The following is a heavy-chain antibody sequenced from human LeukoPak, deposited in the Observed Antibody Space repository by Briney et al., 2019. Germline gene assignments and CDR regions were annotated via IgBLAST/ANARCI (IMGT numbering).Heavy chain of an antibody. CDR3: APGDGYYDSSGYYYGTEYFQH. Sequence: GGSLRLSCAAAGFTFSSYAMNWVRQAPGKGLEWVSAISGSGGGTYYADSVMGRFTISRDNAKNTLYLQMNSLRAEDTAVYYCAPGDGYYDSSGYYYGTEYFQHWGQGTLVTVSS. V-gene: IGHV3-23*01. CDR1: GFTFSSYA. D-gene: IGHD3-22*01. J-gene: IGHJ1*01. CDR2: ISGSGGGT.